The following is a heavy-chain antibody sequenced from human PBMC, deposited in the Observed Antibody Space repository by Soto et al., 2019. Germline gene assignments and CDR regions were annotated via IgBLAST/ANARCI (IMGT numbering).Heavy chain of an antibody. J-gene: IGHJ4*02. V-gene: IGHV1-18*01. Sequence: ASVKVSCKASGYTFTSYDINWVRQATGQGLEWMGWISAYNGNTNYAQKLQGRVTMTTDTSTSTAYMELRSLRSDDTAVYYCSSINSGFDYWGQGTLVTVSS. CDR2: ISAYNGNT. CDR1: GYTFTSYD. CDR3: SSINSGFDY. D-gene: IGHD7-27*01.